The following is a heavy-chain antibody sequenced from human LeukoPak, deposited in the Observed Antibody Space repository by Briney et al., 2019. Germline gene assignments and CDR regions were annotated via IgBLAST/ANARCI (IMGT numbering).Heavy chain of an antibody. CDR2: ISSSGSTI. CDR3: AKDVSSSWYGDAFDI. V-gene: IGHV3-48*03. D-gene: IGHD6-13*01. CDR1: GFTFSSYE. J-gene: IGHJ3*02. Sequence: PGGSLRLSCAASGFTFSSYEMNWVGQARGKGGEWVSYISSSGSTIYYADSVKGRFTISRDNSKNTLYLQMNSLRAEDTAVYYCAKDVSSSWYGDAFDIWGQGTMVTVSS.